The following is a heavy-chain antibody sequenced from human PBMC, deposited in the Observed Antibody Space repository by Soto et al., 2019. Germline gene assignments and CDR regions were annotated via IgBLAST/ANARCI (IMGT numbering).Heavy chain of an antibody. Sequence: SETLSLTCTVSGGSVSSGSYQWTWIRQPPGEGLEWIGYIHVSGSTNDNPSLKGRVTRSIDTSKNQFSLKLSSVTAADTAVYYCARDGHGMDVWGQGTKVTVSS. CDR3: ARDGHGMDV. CDR2: IHVSGST. V-gene: IGHV4-61*01. J-gene: IGHJ6*02. CDR1: GGSVSSGSYQ.